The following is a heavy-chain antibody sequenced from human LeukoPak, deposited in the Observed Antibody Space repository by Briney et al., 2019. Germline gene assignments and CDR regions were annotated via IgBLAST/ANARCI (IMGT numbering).Heavy chain of an antibody. CDR3: ANLAVAGTVGYFDY. Sequence: GGSLRLSCAPSGFTFSSYAMSWVRQAPGKGLEGVSASSGSGGSTYYAHSVKGRFTISRDNSKTTLYLQMNSLRAEDTAVYYCANLAVAGTVGYFDYWGQGTLVTVSS. CDR2: SSGSGGST. V-gene: IGHV3-23*01. D-gene: IGHD6-19*01. CDR1: GFTFSSYA. J-gene: IGHJ4*02.